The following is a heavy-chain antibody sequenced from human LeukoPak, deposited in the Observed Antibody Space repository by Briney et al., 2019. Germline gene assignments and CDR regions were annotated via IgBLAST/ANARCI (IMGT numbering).Heavy chain of an antibody. J-gene: IGHJ6*03. CDR1: GYTFTSYD. CDR3: ARGVVPAAINYYYYYYMDV. V-gene: IGHV1-8*01. Sequence: ASVKVSCKASGYTFTSYDINWVRQATGQGLEWMGWMNLNSGNTGYAQKFQGRVTMTRNTSISTAYMELSSLRSEDTAVYYCARGVVPAAINYYYYYYMDVWGKGTTVTVSS. D-gene: IGHD2-2*02. CDR2: MNLNSGNT.